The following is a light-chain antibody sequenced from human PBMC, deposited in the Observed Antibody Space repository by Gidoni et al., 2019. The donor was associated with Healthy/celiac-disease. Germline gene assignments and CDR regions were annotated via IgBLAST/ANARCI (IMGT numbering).Light chain of an antibody. CDR3: QQSYSTHT. Sequence: DLQMTPSPSSLSASVGDRVTITCRASQSISRYLNWYQQKPGKAPKLLNYAASSLQSGVPSRFSGSGSGTDFTLTISSLQPEDFATYYCQQSYSTHTFGQGTKLEIK. J-gene: IGKJ2*01. CDR2: AAS. CDR1: QSISRY. V-gene: IGKV1-39*01.